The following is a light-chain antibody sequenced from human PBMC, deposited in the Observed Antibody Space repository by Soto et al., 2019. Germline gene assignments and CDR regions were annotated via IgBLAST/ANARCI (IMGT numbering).Light chain of an antibody. CDR2: GAS. V-gene: IGKV3-20*01. CDR3: QQYDSTPWT. J-gene: IGKJ1*01. Sequence: EIMLTQSPATLSLSPGERATLSCRASQSVSSYLAWYQQKPGQAPRLLIYGASRRATGIQDRFSASESGTDFTLTISSLEPEDFAVYFCQQYDSTPWTFGQGTKV. CDR1: QSVSSY.